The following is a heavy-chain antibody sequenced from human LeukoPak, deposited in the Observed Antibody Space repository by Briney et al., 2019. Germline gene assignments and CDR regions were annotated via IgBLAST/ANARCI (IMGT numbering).Heavy chain of an antibody. CDR3: AGGNTYYYDSSGWNYYGMDV. Sequence: ASVKVSCKASGGTFSSYAISWVRQAPGQGLEWMGRIIPIFGIANYAQKFQGRVTITADKSTSTAYMELSSLRSEDTAAYYCAGGNTYYYDSSGWNYYGMDVWGQGTTVTVSS. J-gene: IGHJ6*02. CDR1: GGTFSSYA. CDR2: IIPIFGIA. V-gene: IGHV1-69*04. D-gene: IGHD3-22*01.